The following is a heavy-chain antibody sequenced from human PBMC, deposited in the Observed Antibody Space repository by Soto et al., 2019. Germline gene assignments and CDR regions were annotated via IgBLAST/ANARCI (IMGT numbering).Heavy chain of an antibody. J-gene: IGHJ4*02. CDR2: IYYSGST. CDR1: GGSISSYY. Sequence: SETPSLTCTVSGGSISSYYWSWIRQPPGKGLEWIGYIYYSGSTNYNPSLKSRVTISVDTSKNQFSLKLSSVTAADTAVYYCARGWIEYSSSHFDHWGQGTLVTVSS. CDR3: ARGWIEYSSSHFDH. D-gene: IGHD6-6*01. V-gene: IGHV4-59*01.